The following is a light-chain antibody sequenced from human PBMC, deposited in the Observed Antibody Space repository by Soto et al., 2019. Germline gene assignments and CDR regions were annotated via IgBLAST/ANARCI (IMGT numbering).Light chain of an antibody. Sequence: EIVMTQSPATLSVSPGETATLSCRASQSVSYNLAWYPQKPGQGPRLLIYGAFTRATGIPARFSGSGSGTEFTLTINSLQSEDFAVYYCQQYKNWPPRTFGGGTKVEIK. CDR1: QSVSYN. J-gene: IGKJ4*01. CDR2: GAF. CDR3: QQYKNWPPRT. V-gene: IGKV3-15*01.